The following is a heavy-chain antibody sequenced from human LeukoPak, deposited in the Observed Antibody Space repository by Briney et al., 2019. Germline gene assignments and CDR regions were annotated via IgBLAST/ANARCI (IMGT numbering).Heavy chain of an antibody. CDR1: GGSISSGGYS. CDR3: ARAIAAAGPFVY. Sequence: SQTLSLTCTVSGGSISSGGYSWSWIRQHPGKGLEWIGYIYYSGSTYYNPSLKSRVTISVDTSKNQFSLKLSSVTAADTAVYYCARAIAAAGPFVYWGQGTLVAVSS. V-gene: IGHV4-31*03. J-gene: IGHJ4*02. CDR2: IYYSGST. D-gene: IGHD6-13*01.